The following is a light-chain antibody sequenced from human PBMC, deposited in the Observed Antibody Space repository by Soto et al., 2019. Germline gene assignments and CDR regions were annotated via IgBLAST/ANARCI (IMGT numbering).Light chain of an antibody. CDR1: QSLVYKDGNTY. V-gene: IGKV2-30*01. CDR3: MQGTHWPYT. CDR2: KVS. J-gene: IGKJ2*01. Sequence: DVVMTQSPLSLPVTLGQPASISCRSSQSLVYKDGNTYLNWFQQRPGQSPRRLIYKVSNRDSGVPDRFSGSGSDTDFTLKISRVEAEDVGVSYCMQGTHWPYTFGQGTKLEIK.